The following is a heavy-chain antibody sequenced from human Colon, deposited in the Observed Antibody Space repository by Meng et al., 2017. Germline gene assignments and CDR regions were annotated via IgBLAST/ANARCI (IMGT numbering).Heavy chain of an antibody. J-gene: IGHJ4*02. Sequence: EVQLVGPGGGLVKPGGSLRLSCAASGFIFSNVWMNWVRQAPGKGLEWVGRIKSKSAGGITDYAAPVKGRFSISRDDSQDTLYLQMNSLKTEDTAVYYCTTSDYGDYEAFWGQGTLVTVSS. CDR3: TTSDYGDYEAF. D-gene: IGHD4-17*01. V-gene: IGHV3-15*01. CDR2: IKSKSAGGIT. CDR1: GFIFSNVW.